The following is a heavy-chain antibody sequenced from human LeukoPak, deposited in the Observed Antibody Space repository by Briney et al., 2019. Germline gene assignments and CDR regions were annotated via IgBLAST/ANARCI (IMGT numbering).Heavy chain of an antibody. CDR1: GYPFTTYG. CDR3: ARGLGGFWTNWFDP. J-gene: IGHJ5*02. V-gene: IGHV1-8*03. CDR2: MNPNSGNT. Sequence: ASVKVSCKASGYPFTTYGITWVRQAPGQGLEWMGWMNPNSGNTGYAQKFQGRVTITRNTSISTAYMELSSLRSEDTAVYYCARGLGGFWTNWFDPWGQGTLVTVSS. D-gene: IGHD3/OR15-3a*01.